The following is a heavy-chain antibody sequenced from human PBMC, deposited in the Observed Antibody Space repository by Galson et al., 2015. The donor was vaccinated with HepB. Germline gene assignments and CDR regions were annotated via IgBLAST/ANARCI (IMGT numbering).Heavy chain of an antibody. CDR2: IIINDGGT. CDR3: ARRVVVVDSSGFDP. V-gene: IGHV3-23*01. J-gene: IGHJ5*02. CDR1: GFRFKNYS. D-gene: IGHD2-15*01. Sequence: SLRLSCAASGFRFKNYSMTWFRQSPGKGLEWVSTIIINDGGTYYADSVKGRFTISSDNSKNTLYLQMDSLRAEDTAIYYCARRVVVVDSSGFDPWGQGTLVTVSS.